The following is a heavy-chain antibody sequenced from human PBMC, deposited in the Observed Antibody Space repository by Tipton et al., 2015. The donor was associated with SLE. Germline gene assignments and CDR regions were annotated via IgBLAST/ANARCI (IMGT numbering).Heavy chain of an antibody. D-gene: IGHD1-26*01. CDR1: GGSVSSNY. V-gene: IGHV4-59*02. Sequence: TLSLTCTVSGGSVSSNYWSWIRQPPGKGLEWIGHVDYRDITNYNPSLKSRVTMSIDTSKNQFSLKLSSVTAADTAVYYCAKDSGTYYFDFWGQGVLVNVSS. CDR2: VDYRDIT. CDR3: AKDSGTYYFDF. J-gene: IGHJ4*02.